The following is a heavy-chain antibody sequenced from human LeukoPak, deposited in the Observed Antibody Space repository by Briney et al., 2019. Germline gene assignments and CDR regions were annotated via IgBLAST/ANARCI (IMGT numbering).Heavy chain of an antibody. D-gene: IGHD5-18*01. CDR3: ARGVGYSYGYFYYYYYMDV. CDR1: GGSFSGYY. J-gene: IGHJ6*03. V-gene: IGHV4-34*01. CDR2: INHSGST. Sequence: SETLSLTCAVYGGSFSGYYWSWIRQPPGKGLEWIGEINHSGSTNYNPSLKSRVTMSVDTSKNQFSLKLSSVTAADTAVYYCARGVGYSYGYFYYYYYMDVWGKGTTVTISS.